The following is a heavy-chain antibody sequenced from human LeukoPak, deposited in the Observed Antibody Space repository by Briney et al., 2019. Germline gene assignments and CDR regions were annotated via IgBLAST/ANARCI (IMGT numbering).Heavy chain of an antibody. CDR3: ARGRPITMIVVSNDAFDI. CDR2: ISSSGSTI. Sequence: GGSLRLSCAASGFTFSDYYMSWIRQAPGKGLEWVSYISSSGSTIYYADSVKGRFTISRDNAKNSLYLQMNSLRAEDTAVYYCARGRPITMIVVSNDAFDIWGQGTMVTVSS. D-gene: IGHD3-22*01. V-gene: IGHV3-11*04. J-gene: IGHJ3*02. CDR1: GFTFSDYY.